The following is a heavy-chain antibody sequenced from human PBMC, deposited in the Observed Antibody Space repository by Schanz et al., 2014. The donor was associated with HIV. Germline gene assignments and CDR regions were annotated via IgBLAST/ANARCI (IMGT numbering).Heavy chain of an antibody. D-gene: IGHD3-16*01. V-gene: IGHV4-34*01. CDR1: GDSLSDNY. Sequence: QVRLQQWGAGLVKPSETLTLTCAVYGDSLSDNYWTWIRQSPGKGLEWIGEVGHSGTTNYHPSLKSRVPMSVDTSKNQFSLKVVSLTAADTAIYYCARGFLMGRDYDYILGSSRYAAWFDPWGQGTLVTVSS. CDR3: ARGFLMGRDYDYILGSSRYAAWFDP. J-gene: IGHJ5*02. CDR2: VGHSGTT.